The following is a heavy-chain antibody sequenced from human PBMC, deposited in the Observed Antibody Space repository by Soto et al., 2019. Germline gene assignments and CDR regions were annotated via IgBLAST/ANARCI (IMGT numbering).Heavy chain of an antibody. Sequence: EVQLLESGGDLVQPGGSLRLSCAASGFTFSSYAMSWVRQAPGKGLEWVSTIGGSGGNTYYADSVKGRFTISRDNSKNTLDRKMTSLIAEDTAVYYCATVGGPGMAGRFDPWGQGTLVTVSS. V-gene: IGHV3-23*01. CDR2: IGGSGGNT. D-gene: IGHD6-19*01. CDR1: GFTFSSYA. CDR3: ATVGGPGMAGRFDP. J-gene: IGHJ5*02.